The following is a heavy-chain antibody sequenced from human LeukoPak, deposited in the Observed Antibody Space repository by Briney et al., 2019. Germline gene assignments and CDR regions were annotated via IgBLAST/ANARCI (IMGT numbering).Heavy chain of an antibody. CDR3: ARADCSSGSCLSDLYLDA. Sequence: ASVKVSCKASGYTFTDYYMHWVRQAPGQGLEWMGWINPNSGGTYYAQKFQGRVTMTRDTSISTAYMELSRLTSDDTAVYRCARADCSSGSCLSDLYLDAWGTGTTVTVSS. D-gene: IGHD2-15*01. CDR1: GYTFTDYY. J-gene: IGHJ6*04. CDR2: INPNSGGT. V-gene: IGHV1-2*02.